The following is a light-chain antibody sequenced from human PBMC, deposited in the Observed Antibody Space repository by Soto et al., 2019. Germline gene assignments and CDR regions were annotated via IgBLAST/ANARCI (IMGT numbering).Light chain of an antibody. V-gene: IGKV3-11*01. CDR1: QSVSKS. Sequence: MQSPATLSASPGEGATLLCRASQSVSKSLAWYQQKPGQAPRLLIYEASSRATGIPARFSGGGSGTVFTLTISRLEPEDFAVYYCQQRSNWPWTFGQGTKVDI. CDR3: QQRSNWPWT. CDR2: EAS. J-gene: IGKJ1*01.